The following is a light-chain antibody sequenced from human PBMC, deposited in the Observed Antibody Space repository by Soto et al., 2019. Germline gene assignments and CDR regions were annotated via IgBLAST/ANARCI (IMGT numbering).Light chain of an antibody. CDR3: SSYTSSSPYV. Sequence: QSALTQPASVSGSPGQSITISCRGTSSDVGGYNSVSWYQQYPGKAPKLMIYEVSNRPSGVSNRFSGSKSGNTASLTISGRQAEDEADYYCSSYTSSSPYVFGTVTKLTVL. V-gene: IGLV2-14*01. CDR2: EVS. J-gene: IGLJ1*01. CDR1: SSDVGGYNS.